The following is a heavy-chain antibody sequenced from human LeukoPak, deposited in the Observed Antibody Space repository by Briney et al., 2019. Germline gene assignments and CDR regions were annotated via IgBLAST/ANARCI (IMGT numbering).Heavy chain of an antibody. CDR3: ARGIKYQLLYSWFDP. D-gene: IGHD2-2*02. V-gene: IGHV4-59*01. CDR2: IYYSGST. CDR1: GGSISTYY. Sequence: SETLSLTCTVSGGSISTYYWSWIRQLPGKGLEWIGYIYYSGSTAYNPSLKSRVTISVDTSKNQFSLKLSSVTAADTAVYYCARGIKYQLLYSWFDPWGQGTLVTVSS. J-gene: IGHJ5*02.